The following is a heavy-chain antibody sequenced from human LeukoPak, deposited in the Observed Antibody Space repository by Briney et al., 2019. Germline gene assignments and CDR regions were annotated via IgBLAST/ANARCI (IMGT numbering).Heavy chain of an antibody. CDR3: ARVVLRDYGFDY. J-gene: IGHJ4*02. V-gene: IGHV4-61*01. CDR1: GDSVSSGSHY. D-gene: IGHD4-17*01. CDR2: IYYSGSA. Sequence: SETLSLTCTVSGDSVSSGSHYWSWIRQPPGKGLEWIGFIYYSGSANYNPSLKGRVTISVDTSKNRFSLNLRSVTAADTAIYYCARVVLRDYGFDYWGQGTLVTVSS.